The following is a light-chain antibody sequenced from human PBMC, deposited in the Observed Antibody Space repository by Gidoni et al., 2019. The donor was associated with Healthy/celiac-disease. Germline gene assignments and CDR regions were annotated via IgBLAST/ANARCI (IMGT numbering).Light chain of an antibody. CDR3: RQSYSTPRT. CDR1: QSISSY. V-gene: IGKV1-39*01. J-gene: IGKJ1*01. Sequence: IQMTQSPSSLSASVGDRVTITCRASQSISSYLNWYQQKPGKAPKLLIYSASSLQSGVPSRFSGSGSGRDFTLTISSLQPEDFATYYCRQSYSTPRTFGQGTKVEIK. CDR2: SAS.